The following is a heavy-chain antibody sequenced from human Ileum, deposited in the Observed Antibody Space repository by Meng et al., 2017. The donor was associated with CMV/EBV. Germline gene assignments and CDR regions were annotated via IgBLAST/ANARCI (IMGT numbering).Heavy chain of an antibody. CDR2: SSAYNGNT. J-gene: IGHJ5*02. Sequence: FTSYGISWVRQAPGQGLEWMEWSSAYNGNTNYAQKLQGRVTMTTDTSTSTAYMELRSLRSDDTAVYYCARSRGIVVVPAAIGGWFDPWGQGTLVTVSS. D-gene: IGHD2-2*02. CDR1: FTSYG. V-gene: IGHV1-18*01. CDR3: ARSRGIVVVPAAIGGWFDP.